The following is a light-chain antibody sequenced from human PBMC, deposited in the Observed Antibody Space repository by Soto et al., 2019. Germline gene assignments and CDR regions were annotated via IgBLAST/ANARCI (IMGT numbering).Light chain of an antibody. CDR1: QSISNS. J-gene: IGKJ1*01. Sequence: DIQMTQSPSSLSASVGDRVTITCRASQSISNSLNWYQQKPGKAPNLLIYGTSSLQSGVPSRFSGSGSGTDFTLTISSLQREDFATYYCQQSYSSSWTLGPGTKVEIK. CDR3: QQSYSSSWT. V-gene: IGKV1-39*01. CDR2: GTS.